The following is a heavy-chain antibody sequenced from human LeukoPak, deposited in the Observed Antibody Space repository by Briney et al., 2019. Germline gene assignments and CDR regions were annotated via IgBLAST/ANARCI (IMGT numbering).Heavy chain of an antibody. V-gene: IGHV1-58*01. Sequence: SVKVSCKASGFTFTSSAVQWVRQARGQRLEWIGWIVVGSGNTNYAQKFQERVTITRDMSTSTAYMELSSLRSEDTAVYYCAADPLAGSPKYNWFDPWGQGTLVTVSS. CDR3: AADPLAGSPKYNWFDP. D-gene: IGHD1-26*01. CDR2: IVVGSGNT. J-gene: IGHJ5*02. CDR1: GFTFTSSA.